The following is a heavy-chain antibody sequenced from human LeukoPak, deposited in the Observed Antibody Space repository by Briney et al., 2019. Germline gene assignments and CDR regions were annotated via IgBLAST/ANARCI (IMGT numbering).Heavy chain of an antibody. J-gene: IGHJ4*02. CDR3: ARVDGYDLNSNIDY. D-gene: IGHD1-14*01. Sequence: GSLRPSCAAFGFTFGEFGLSRVRPAPGKGLEWVSGINWNGGSTGYADSVKGRFTISRDNAKSSLYLQMNSLRAEDTALYYCARVDGYDLNSNIDYWGQGTLVTVSS. V-gene: IGHV3-20*04. CDR1: GFTFGEFG. CDR2: INWNGGST.